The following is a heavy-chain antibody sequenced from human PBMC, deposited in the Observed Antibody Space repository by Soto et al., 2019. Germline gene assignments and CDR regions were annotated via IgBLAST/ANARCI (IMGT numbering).Heavy chain of an antibody. CDR1: GFTFADDA. D-gene: IGHD3-10*01. J-gene: IGHJ4*02. V-gene: IGHV3-49*04. CDR3: GRGLADGSYSDY. Sequence: EVQLVESGGGFVQPGRSLRLSCSTSGFTFADDAMTWVRQAPGKGLECIGLIRSNAYGGTTEYAASVKGRITLSRDDSKSIAHLQMNSPKSEDTAVYSCGRGLADGSYSDYWGQGTLVTVSS. CDR2: IRSNAYGGTT.